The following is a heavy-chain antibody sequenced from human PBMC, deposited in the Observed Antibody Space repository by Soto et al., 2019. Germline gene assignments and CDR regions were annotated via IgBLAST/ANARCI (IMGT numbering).Heavy chain of an antibody. J-gene: IGHJ4*02. CDR2: INHSGST. CDR3: ASSPIPAAPFDY. Sequence: SETLSLTCAVYGGSFSGYYWSWIRQPPGKGLEWIGEINHSGSTNYNPSLKSRVTISVDTSKNQFALKLSSVTAADTAVYYCASSPIPAAPFDYWGQGTLVTVSS. V-gene: IGHV4-34*01. CDR1: GGSFSGYY. D-gene: IGHD2-2*01.